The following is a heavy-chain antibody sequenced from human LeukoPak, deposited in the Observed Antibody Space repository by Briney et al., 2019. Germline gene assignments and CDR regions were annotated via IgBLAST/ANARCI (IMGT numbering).Heavy chain of an antibody. CDR3: ARHHVDTAMVHYFDY. V-gene: IGHV4-59*01. CDR2: IYYSGST. CDR1: GGSISSYY. D-gene: IGHD5-18*01. J-gene: IGHJ4*02. Sequence: PSETLSLTCTVSGGSISSYYWSWLRQPPGKGLEWIGYIYYSGSTNYNPSLKSRVTISVDTSKNQFSLKLGSVTAADTAVYYCARHHVDTAMVHYFDYWGQGTLVTVSS.